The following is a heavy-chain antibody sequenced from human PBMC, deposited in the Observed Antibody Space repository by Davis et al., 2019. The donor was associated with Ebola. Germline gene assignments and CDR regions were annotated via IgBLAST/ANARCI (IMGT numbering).Heavy chain of an antibody. J-gene: IGHJ4*02. V-gene: IGHV3-23*01. CDR3: AKDLVGAAEGYFDY. Sequence: PGGSLRLSCAATGFSVSTSYMSWVRQAPGRGLEWVSGISGSAAGTYHADSVKGRFTISRDNSKNTLYLQMNSLRVEDTALYYCAKDLVGAAEGYFDYWGQGTLVTVSS. CDR2: ISGSAAGT. D-gene: IGHD1-26*01. CDR1: GFSVSTSY.